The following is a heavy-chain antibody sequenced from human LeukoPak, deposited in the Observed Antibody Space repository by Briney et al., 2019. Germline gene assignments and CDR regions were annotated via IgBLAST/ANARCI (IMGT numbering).Heavy chain of an antibody. D-gene: IGHD3-3*01. CDR3: AREAAGDFWSGYYLDY. CDR2: IYYSGST. CDR1: GGSVSSGRYY. V-gene: IGHV4-61*01. J-gene: IGHJ4*02. Sequence: SETLSLTCTVSGGSVSSGRYYWSWIRQPPGKGLEWIGYIYYSGSTNYNPSLKSRVTISVDTSKNQFSLKLSSVTAADTAVYYCAREAAGDFWSGYYLDYWGQGTLVTVSS.